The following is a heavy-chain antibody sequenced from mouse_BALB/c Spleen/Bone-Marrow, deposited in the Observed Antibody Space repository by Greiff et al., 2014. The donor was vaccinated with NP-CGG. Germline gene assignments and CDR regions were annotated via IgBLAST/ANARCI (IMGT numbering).Heavy chain of an antibody. Sequence: QVQLQQSGAELAKPGASVKMSCKASGYTFTSYWMHWVKQRPGQGLEWIGYINPSTGYTEYNQKFKDKATLTAVKSSTTAYMQLRSLTSEDSAVYYCARDDYGAIAYWGQGTLVTVSA. V-gene: IGHV1-7*01. CDR1: GYTFTSYW. J-gene: IGHJ3*01. CDR2: INPSTGYT. CDR3: ARDDYGAIAY. D-gene: IGHD2-4*01.